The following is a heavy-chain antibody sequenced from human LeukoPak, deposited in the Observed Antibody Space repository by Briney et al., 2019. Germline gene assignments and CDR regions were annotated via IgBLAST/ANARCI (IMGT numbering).Heavy chain of an antibody. V-gene: IGHV3-21*06. D-gene: IGHD3-22*01. CDR1: GFTFSSYS. CDR2: ISSSSGTI. J-gene: IGHJ6*02. CDR3: ASRSSGSYPYTMDV. Sequence: GGSPRLSCAASGFTFSSYSMNWVRQAPGKGLEWVSSISSSSGTIYYADSVKGRFTISRDNAKNSLYLQMDSLRAEDTAVYYCASRSSGSYPYTMDVWGQGTTVTVSS.